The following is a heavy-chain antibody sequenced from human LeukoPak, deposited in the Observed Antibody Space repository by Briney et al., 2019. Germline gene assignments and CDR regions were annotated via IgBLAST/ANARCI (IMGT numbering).Heavy chain of an antibody. CDR1: GFTFSDYY. V-gene: IGHV3-11*01. Sequence: AGGSLRLSCAASGFTFSDYYMSWIRQAPGKGLEWVSYISSSGNTIYYADSVKGRFTISRDNAKNSLYLQMNSLRAEDTAVYYCASGGCSSTSCYTYNWFDPWGQGTLVTVSS. CDR2: ISSSGNTI. CDR3: ASGGCSSTSCYTYNWFDP. J-gene: IGHJ5*02. D-gene: IGHD2-2*02.